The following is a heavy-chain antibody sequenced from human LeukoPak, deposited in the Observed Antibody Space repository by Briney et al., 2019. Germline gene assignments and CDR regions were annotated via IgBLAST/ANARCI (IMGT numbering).Heavy chain of an antibody. Sequence: SQTLSLTCTVSGGSISSGGYYWSWIRQHPGKGPEWIGYIYYSGSTYYNPSLKSRVTISVDTSKNQFSLKLSSVTAADTAVYYCARDQEYSGSYYRYFDSWGQGTLVTVSS. CDR3: ARDQEYSGSYYRYFDS. J-gene: IGHJ4*02. V-gene: IGHV4-31*03. CDR2: IYYSGST. D-gene: IGHD1-26*01. CDR1: GGSISSGGYY.